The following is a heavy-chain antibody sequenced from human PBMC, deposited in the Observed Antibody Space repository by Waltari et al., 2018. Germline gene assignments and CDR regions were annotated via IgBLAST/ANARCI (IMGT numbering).Heavy chain of an antibody. J-gene: IGHJ4*02. Sequence: QVQLVQSGAEVKKPGASVKVSCKASGYTFTSYDINWVRQATGQGLEWMGWMNPNSGNTGYAQKFQGRVTMTRNTSISTAYMELSSLRSEDTAVYYCARGYDSRKWPAGYYFDYWGQGTLVTVSS. CDR3: ARGYDSRKWPAGYYFDY. D-gene: IGHD3-22*01. V-gene: IGHV1-8*01. CDR2: MNPNSGNT. CDR1: GYTFTSYD.